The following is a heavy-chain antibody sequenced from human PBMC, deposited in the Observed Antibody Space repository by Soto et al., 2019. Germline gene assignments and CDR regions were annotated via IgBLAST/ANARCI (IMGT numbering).Heavy chain of an antibody. Sequence: PSETLSLTCAVSGGSISSSNWWSWVRQPPGKGLEWIGEIYHSGSTNYNPSLKSRVTISVDKSKNQFSLKLSSVTAADTAVYYCARARSITIFGVVIQPLDYWGQGTLVTVSS. D-gene: IGHD3-3*01. CDR2: IYHSGST. V-gene: IGHV4-4*02. CDR1: GGSISSSNW. J-gene: IGHJ4*02. CDR3: ARARSITIFGVVIQPLDY.